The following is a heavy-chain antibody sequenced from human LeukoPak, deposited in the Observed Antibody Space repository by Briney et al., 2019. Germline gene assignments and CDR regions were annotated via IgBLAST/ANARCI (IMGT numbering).Heavy chain of an antibody. D-gene: IGHD3-9*01. CDR3: ATILTGYYLIDY. Sequence: GGSLRLSCAASGFTFSSYSMNWVRRAPGKGLEWVSSISSSSSYIYYADSVKGRFTISRDNAKNSLYLQMNSLRAEDTAVYYCATILTGYYLIDYWGQGTLVTVSS. V-gene: IGHV3-21*01. J-gene: IGHJ4*02. CDR2: ISSSSSYI. CDR1: GFTFSSYS.